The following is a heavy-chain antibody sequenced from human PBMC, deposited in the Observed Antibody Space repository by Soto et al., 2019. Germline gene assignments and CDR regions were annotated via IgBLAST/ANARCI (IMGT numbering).Heavy chain of an antibody. Sequence: SQTLSLTCAISGDSVSSNSAAWNWIRQSPSRGLEWLGRAYYRSQWYYDSAVSVRSRITVIPDTSKNQFSLKLSSVTAADTAVYYCARAGVVVVAATFAFDIWGQGTMVT. V-gene: IGHV6-1*01. CDR3: ARAGVVVVAATFAFDI. D-gene: IGHD2-15*01. J-gene: IGHJ3*02. CDR1: GDSVSSNSAA. CDR2: AYYRSQWYY.